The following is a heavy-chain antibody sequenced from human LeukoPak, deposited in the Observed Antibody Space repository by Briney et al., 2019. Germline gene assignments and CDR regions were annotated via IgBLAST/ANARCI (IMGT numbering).Heavy chain of an antibody. CDR3: AREGNYYDSSLIQH. Sequence: PGGSLRLSCAASGFTCSSYWMHWVRQAPGKGLVWVSRINSDGSSTSYADSVKGRFTISRDNAKNTLYPQMNSLRAEDTAVYYCAREGNYYDSSLIQHWGQGTLVTVSS. CDR1: GFTCSSYW. J-gene: IGHJ1*01. D-gene: IGHD3-22*01. CDR2: INSDGSST. V-gene: IGHV3-74*01.